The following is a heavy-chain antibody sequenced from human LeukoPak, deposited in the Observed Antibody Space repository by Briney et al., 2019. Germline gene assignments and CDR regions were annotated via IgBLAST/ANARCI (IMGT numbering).Heavy chain of an antibody. Sequence: GGSLRLSCAVPGFTVSDIYMSWVRQAPGKGLEWVSSISSGSSYIYYADSVKGRFTVSRDNAKNSLYLQMNSLRAEDTAVYYCARDYPDAFDIWGQGTMVTVSS. CDR2: ISSGSSYI. J-gene: IGHJ3*02. V-gene: IGHV3-21*01. CDR1: GFTVSDIY. CDR3: ARDYPDAFDI.